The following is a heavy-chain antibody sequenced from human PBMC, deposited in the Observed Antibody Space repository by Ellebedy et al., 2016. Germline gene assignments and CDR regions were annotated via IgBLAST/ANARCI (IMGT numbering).Heavy chain of an antibody. Sequence: GESLKISCAASGFTFSSYGMHWVRQAPGKGLEWVAVIWYDGSNKYYADSVKGRFTISRDNSKNTLYLQMNSLRAEDTAVYYCAKDPDNSSANWGQGTLVTVSS. V-gene: IGHV3-33*06. CDR1: GFTFSSYG. D-gene: IGHD3-22*01. J-gene: IGHJ4*02. CDR3: AKDPDNSSAN. CDR2: IWYDGSNK.